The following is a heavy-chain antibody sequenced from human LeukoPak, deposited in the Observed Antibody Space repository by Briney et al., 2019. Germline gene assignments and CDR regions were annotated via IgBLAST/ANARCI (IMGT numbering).Heavy chain of an antibody. D-gene: IGHD2-8*02. CDR2: ISDIGSI. J-gene: IGHJ4*02. Sequence: SETLSLTCTVSGGSISSGDYYWSWIRQPPGKGLEWIAYISDIGSINYNPSLKSRVTISLDTSKNQFSLKLSSVTAADTAVYYCAGHHPRNTVDFWGQGTLVTVSS. V-gene: IGHV4-61*08. CDR3: AGHHPRNTVDF. CDR1: GGSISSGDYY.